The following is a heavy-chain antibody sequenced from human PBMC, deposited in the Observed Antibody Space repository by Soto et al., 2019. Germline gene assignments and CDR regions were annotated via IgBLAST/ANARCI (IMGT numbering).Heavy chain of an antibody. CDR1: GISISAYA. Sequence: EVQLLESGGGLAQPGGSLRLSCAASGISISAYAMSWVRQAPGKGLEWVSMIRGSEDSTYYGDSVKGRFTISRDNSNNTMYLHMNSLRADDTAIYYCAKDRGENAGYPIFDHWVQGIQVSVSS. J-gene: IGHJ4*02. CDR3: AKDRGENAGYPIFDH. V-gene: IGHV3-23*01. D-gene: IGHD3-9*01. CDR2: IRGSEDST.